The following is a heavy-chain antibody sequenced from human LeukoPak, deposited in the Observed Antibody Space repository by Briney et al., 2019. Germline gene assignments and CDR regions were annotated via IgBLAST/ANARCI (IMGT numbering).Heavy chain of an antibody. Sequence: SVKVSCKASGGTFSSYAISWVRQAPGQGLEWMGRIIPIFGIANYAQKFQGRVTITADKSTSTAYMELSSLRSGDTAVYYCARVGDTMTFDYWGQGTLVTVSS. J-gene: IGHJ4*02. D-gene: IGHD1-26*01. CDR2: IIPIFGIA. V-gene: IGHV1-69*04. CDR1: GGTFSSYA. CDR3: ARVGDTMTFDY.